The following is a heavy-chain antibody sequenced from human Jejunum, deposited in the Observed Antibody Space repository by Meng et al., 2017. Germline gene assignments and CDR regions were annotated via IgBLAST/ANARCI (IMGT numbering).Heavy chain of an antibody. CDR2: ISRSGRA. J-gene: IGHJ4*02. Sequence: GQLQEAGPGRWGPSGTLPLPCAVSGGSVSTTVWWSWVRQPPGKGLEWIGEISRSGRANYNPSLKGRVTISLDRSMNLFSLKLDSVTAADAAVYYCARDPRTNWASRFFDNWGQGTLVTVSS. V-gene: IGHV4-4*02. D-gene: IGHD1/OR15-1a*01. CDR3: ARDPRTNWASRFFDN. CDR1: GGSVSTTVW.